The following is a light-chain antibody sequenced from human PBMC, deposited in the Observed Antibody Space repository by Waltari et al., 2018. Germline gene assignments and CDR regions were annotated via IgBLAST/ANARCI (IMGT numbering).Light chain of an antibody. CDR1: QDMSNY. CDR2: DAS. CDR3: QQYDNLPIT. Sequence: DIQMTQSPSSLSASVGDRVTITCQASQDMSNYLNWYQQKPGKAPKLLIYDASTLETGVPSRFSGSGSETDFTFTISSLQPEDIATYYCQQYDNLPITFGQGTRLEIK. V-gene: IGKV1-33*01. J-gene: IGKJ5*01.